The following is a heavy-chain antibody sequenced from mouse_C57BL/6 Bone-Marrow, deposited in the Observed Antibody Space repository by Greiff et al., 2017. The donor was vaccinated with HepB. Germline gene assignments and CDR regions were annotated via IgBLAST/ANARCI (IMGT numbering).Heavy chain of an antibody. CDR2: INSDGGRT. D-gene: IGHD2-2*01. J-gene: IGHJ2*01. CDR3: ARGMVTRGVDY. Sequence: VQLQQSGGGLVQPGESLKLSCESNEYEFPSHDMSWVRKTPEKRLELVAAINSDGGRTYYPDTMERRFIISRDNTKKTLYLQMSSLMSEDTALYYCARGMVTRGVDYWGQGTTLTVSS. CDR1: EYEFPSHD. V-gene: IGHV5-2*01.